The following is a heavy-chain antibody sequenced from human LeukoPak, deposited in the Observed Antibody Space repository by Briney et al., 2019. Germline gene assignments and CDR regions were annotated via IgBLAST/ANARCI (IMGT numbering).Heavy chain of an antibody. CDR2: IAYDGSRA. V-gene: IGHV3-33*01. CDR3: TRYNNDHFDY. CDR1: GFTFGGYG. Sequence: GGSLRLSCAGSGFTFGGYGMHWFRQTPGKGLEWVAVIAYDGSRAFYADSVKGRFTISRDNSKNTMSVQMVDLRAEDTAVYYCTRYNNDHFDYWGQGTLVTISS. D-gene: IGHD1-14*01. J-gene: IGHJ4*02.